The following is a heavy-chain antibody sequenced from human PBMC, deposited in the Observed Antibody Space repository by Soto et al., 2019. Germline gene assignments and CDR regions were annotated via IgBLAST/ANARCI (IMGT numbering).Heavy chain of an antibody. J-gene: IGHJ4*02. V-gene: IGHV3-15*02. CDR1: GFIFGGAW. CDR3: VAGSPFEY. D-gene: IGHD1-26*01. Sequence: DVQLEDSGGAWVRPGGSLRLSCAGSGFIFGGAWLSWVRQAPGKGLEWVGCVKRKSDGETTDYAAPVTGRFTISRDDSNPTVYLQMNSLKIEDTGIYYCVAGSPFEYWGQGTLVTVSS. CDR2: VKRKSDGETT.